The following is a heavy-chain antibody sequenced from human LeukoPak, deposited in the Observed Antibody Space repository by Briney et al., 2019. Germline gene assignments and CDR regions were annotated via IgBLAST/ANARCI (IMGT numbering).Heavy chain of an antibody. CDR1: GGSFSGYY. D-gene: IGHD2-21*01. CDR2: INHSGST. Sequence: PSETLSLTCAVYGGSFSGYYWSWIRQPPGKGLEWIGEINHSGSTNYNPSLKSRVTISVDTSKNQFSLKLSSVTAADTAVYYCARLDIVVFDYWGQGTLVTVSS. CDR3: ARLDIVVFDY. V-gene: IGHV4-34*01. J-gene: IGHJ4*02.